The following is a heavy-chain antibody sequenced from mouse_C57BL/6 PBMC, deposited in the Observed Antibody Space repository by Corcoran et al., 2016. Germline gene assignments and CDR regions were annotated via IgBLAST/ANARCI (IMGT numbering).Heavy chain of an antibody. CDR2: INHNNGGT. D-gene: IGHD4-1*02. CDR1: GYTFTDYY. Sequence: EVQLQQSGPELVKPGASVKISCKASGYTFTDYYMNWVKQSHGKSLEWIGDINHNNGGTSYNQKFKGKATLTVDKASSTAYMELRSLTSEDSAVYYCAREATSWFAYWGQGTLVTVSA. CDR3: AREATSWFAY. J-gene: IGHJ3*01. V-gene: IGHV1-26*01.